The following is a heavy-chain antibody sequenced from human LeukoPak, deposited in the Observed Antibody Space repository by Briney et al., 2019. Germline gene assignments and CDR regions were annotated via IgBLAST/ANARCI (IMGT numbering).Heavy chain of an antibody. CDR3: AKEKRPVLGYSSSWYYFDY. V-gene: IGHV3-30*18. Sequence: GGSLRLSCAASGFTFSNYGMHWVRQAPGKGLEWVAFISYDGSNKYYADSVKGRFTISRDNSKKTLYLQMNSLRAEDTAVYYCAKEKRPVLGYSSSWYYFDYWGQGTLVTVSS. CDR2: ISYDGSNK. D-gene: IGHD6-13*01. CDR1: GFTFSNYG. J-gene: IGHJ4*02.